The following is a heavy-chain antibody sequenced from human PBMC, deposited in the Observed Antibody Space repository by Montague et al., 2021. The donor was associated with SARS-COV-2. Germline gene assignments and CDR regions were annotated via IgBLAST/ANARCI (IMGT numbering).Heavy chain of an antibody. CDR1: GGSISSGSYY. D-gene: IGHD6-19*01. V-gene: IGHV4-61*02. J-gene: IGHJ4*02. CDR2: FTISGST. Sequence: TLSLTCTVSGGSISSGSYYWSRLRQPAGKGLEWIGCFTISGSTNYNLSLKSRVTISVDTSKNSFYLKSGSVTAADTDEYYSARDIAVAGLFDYWGQGTLVTVSS. CDR3: ARDIAVAGLFDY.